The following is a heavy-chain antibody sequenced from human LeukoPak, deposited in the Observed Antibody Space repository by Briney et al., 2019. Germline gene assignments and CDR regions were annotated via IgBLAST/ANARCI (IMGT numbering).Heavy chain of an antibody. CDR2: INPNSGGT. CDR1: GYTFTGYY. V-gene: IGHV1-2*02. CDR3: ARDTAYTAMASDDAFDI. J-gene: IGHJ3*02. Sequence: ASVKVSCKASGYTFTGYYMHWVRQAPGQGLEWMGWINPNSGGTNCAQKFQGRVTMTRDTSISTAYMELSRLRSDDTAVYYCARDTAYTAMASDDAFDIWGQGTMVTVSS. D-gene: IGHD5-18*01.